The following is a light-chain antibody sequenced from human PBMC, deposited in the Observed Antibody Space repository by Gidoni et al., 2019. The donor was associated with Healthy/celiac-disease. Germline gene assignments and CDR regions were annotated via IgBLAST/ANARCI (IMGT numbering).Light chain of an antibody. V-gene: IGLV2-23*01. CDR1: SSDVGSYNL. Sequence: QSALTQPASVSGSPGHSITLSCTGTSSDVGSYNLVSWYQQHPGKAPKLMIYEGSKRPSGVSNRFSGSKSGNTASLTISGLQAEDEADYYCCSYAGSSTDVVFGGGTKLTVL. CDR3: CSYAGSSTDVV. J-gene: IGLJ2*01. CDR2: EGS.